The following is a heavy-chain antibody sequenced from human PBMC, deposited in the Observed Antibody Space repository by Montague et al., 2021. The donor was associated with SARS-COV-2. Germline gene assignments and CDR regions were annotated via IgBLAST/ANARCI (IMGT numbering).Heavy chain of an antibody. Sequence: CAISGDSVASNRGAWRWHRQEPSRGSEWLGRTYYRSKWYSDYAPPVRGRLTVNPDASKNEFSLELNYVTPEDTAVYYCVRYSGWFYFDFWGQGTLVTVSS. CDR2: TYYRSKWYS. J-gene: IGHJ4*02. V-gene: IGHV6-1*01. D-gene: IGHD6-19*01. CDR3: VRYSGWFYFDF. CDR1: GDSVASNRGA.